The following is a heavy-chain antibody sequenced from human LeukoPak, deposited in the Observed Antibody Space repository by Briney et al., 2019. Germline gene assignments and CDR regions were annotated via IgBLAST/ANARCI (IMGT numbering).Heavy chain of an antibody. Sequence: WVRQPPGKGLEWIGGIYSSGSTYYNPSLMSRVTISLDTSKNQVSLKLSSVTAADTAVYYCARHGVTSSGYYWDWGQGTLVTVSS. D-gene: IGHD3-3*01. V-gene: IGHV4-39*01. CDR2: IYSSGST. CDR3: ARHGVTSSGYYWD. J-gene: IGHJ4*02.